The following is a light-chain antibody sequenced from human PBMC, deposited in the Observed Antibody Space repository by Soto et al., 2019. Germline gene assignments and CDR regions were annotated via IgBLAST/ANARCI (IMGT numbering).Light chain of an antibody. V-gene: IGLV2-14*01. Sequence: QSVLTQPASVSGSPGQSITISCTGTSSDVGGYNYVSWYQQHPGKAPKLMIYDVSNRPSGVSNRFSGSKSGNTASLTISGLQAEYEAEYDCGSYTSSSTPPVVFGTESKVTIL. CDR2: DVS. CDR3: GSYTSSSTPPVV. CDR1: SSDVGGYNY. J-gene: IGLJ1*01.